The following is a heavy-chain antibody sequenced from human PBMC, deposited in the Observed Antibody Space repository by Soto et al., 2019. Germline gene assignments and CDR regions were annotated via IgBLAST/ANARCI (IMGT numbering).Heavy chain of an antibody. V-gene: IGHV4-59*01. CDR3: ARDNGYSYGYTLDH. J-gene: IGHJ4*02. D-gene: IGHD5-18*01. Sequence: LSETLSLTCTVSGGSISSYYWSWIRQPPGKGLEWTGYIYYSGSTNYNPSLKSRITISVDTSKNQFSLKLSSVTAADTAVYYCARDNGYSYGYTLDHWGQGTLVTVSS. CDR1: GGSISSYY. CDR2: IYYSGST.